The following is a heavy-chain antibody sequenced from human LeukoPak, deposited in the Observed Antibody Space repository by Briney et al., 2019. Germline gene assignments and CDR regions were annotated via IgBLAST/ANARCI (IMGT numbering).Heavy chain of an antibody. CDR3: AKDLDSTGSWPPEYFQH. J-gene: IGHJ1*01. CDR2: ISTSSRT. CDR1: GFTFSSYG. Sequence: PGGSLRLSCAASGFTFSSYGMSWVRQAPGKGLEWVSLISTSSRTHYADPMKGRFTISRDNSRNTLYLQINSLRAEDTAVYYCAKDLDSTGSWPPEYFQHWGQGSLVTVSS. D-gene: IGHD3-22*01. V-gene: IGHV3-23*01.